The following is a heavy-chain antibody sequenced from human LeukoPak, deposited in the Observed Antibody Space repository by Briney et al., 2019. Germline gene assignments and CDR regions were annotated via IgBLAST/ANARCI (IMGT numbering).Heavy chain of an antibody. CDR2: IYYSGST. J-gene: IGHJ4*02. CDR1: DGSISSYY. V-gene: IGHV4-59*08. D-gene: IGHD2/OR15-2a*01. Sequence: KPSETLSLTCTVSDGSISSYYWSWIRQPPGKGLEWIGYIYYSGSTNYNPSLKSRVTISLDTSKNQFSLKLSSVTAGDTAVYYCAGQHPRNTVDFWGQGTLVTVSS. CDR3: AGQHPRNTVDF.